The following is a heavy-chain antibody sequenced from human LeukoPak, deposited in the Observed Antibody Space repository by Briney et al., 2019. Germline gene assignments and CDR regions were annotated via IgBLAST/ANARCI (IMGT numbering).Heavy chain of an antibody. CDR1: GGSISNYY. V-gene: IGHV4-59*01. CDR2: VYYSGST. J-gene: IGHJ4*02. Sequence: PSETLSLTCTVSGGSISNYYWSWIRQPPGKGLDWIGYVYYSGSTNYNPALKSRVTISVDTSKSQFSLKLGSVTAADTAVYYCARGGTNIVLMVYAPPGLFDYWGQGTLVTVSS. CDR3: ARGGTNIVLMVYAPPGLFDY. D-gene: IGHD2-8*01.